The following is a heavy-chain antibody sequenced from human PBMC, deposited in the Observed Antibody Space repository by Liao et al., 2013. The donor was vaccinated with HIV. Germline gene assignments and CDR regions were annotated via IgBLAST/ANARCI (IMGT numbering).Heavy chain of an antibody. CDR3: AREDCSGGSCYSSDYYYMDV. D-gene: IGHD2-15*01. CDR2: IYTSGST. CDR1: GGSISSGSYY. J-gene: IGHJ6*03. Sequence: QVQLQESGPGLVKPSQTLSLTCTVSGGSISSGSYYWSWIRQPAGKGLEWIGRIYTSGSTNYNPSLKSRVTISVDTSKNQFSLKLSSVTAADTAVYYCAREDCSGGSCYSSDYYYMDVWGQRDHGHRLL. V-gene: IGHV4-61*02.